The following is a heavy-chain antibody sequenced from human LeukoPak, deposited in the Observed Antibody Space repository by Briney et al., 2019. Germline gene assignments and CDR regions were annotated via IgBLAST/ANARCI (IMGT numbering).Heavy chain of an antibody. CDR2: ISGGTT. CDR1: EFTFSNPW. Sequence: GGSLSLSCAASEFTFSNPWLSWFRQPPGKGLEWIGFISGGTTEYAASVKGRFTISRDDSTSIAYLQMNSLTTEDTAVYYCSRGSGWLSVYWGQGTLVTVSS. V-gene: IGHV3-71*01. J-gene: IGHJ4*02. CDR3: SRGSGWLSVY. D-gene: IGHD6-19*01.